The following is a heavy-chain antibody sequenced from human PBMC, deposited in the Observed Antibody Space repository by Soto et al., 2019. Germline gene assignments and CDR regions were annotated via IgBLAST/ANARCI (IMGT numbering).Heavy chain of an antibody. D-gene: IGHD6-19*01. CDR1: GYTFTDYD. V-gene: IGHV1-8*01. J-gene: IGHJ4*02. Sequence: QVQLVQSGAEVKKPGASVKVSCKASGYTFTDYDINWRRQAAGQGLEWMGWMKPNSGNTGYAQKFQGRVTMTRNTSITTAYMELSSVNSEDTAVYSCERGARSCDYWGQGTLVTVSS. CDR2: MKPNSGNT. CDR3: ERGARSCDY.